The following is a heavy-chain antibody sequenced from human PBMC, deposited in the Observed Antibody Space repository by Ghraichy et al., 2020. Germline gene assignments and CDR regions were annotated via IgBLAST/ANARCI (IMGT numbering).Heavy chain of an antibody. J-gene: IGHJ4*02. Sequence: GGSLRHSCAASGFVFRTFGMYWVRQAPGKGLEWVAFIEFDGHIKYYSDSVRGRFTVSRENSMNTLYLQMDSLTTADTAVYFCAKPLVDTAPRHFDSWGQGTLVTVSS. CDR2: IEFDGHIK. V-gene: IGHV3-30*02. CDR1: GFVFRTFG. CDR3: AKPLVDTAPRHFDS. D-gene: IGHD5-18*01.